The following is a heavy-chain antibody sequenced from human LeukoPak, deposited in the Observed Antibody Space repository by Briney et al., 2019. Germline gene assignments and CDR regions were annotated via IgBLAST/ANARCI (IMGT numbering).Heavy chain of an antibody. Sequence: ASVKVSCKASGYTFTGYYMHWVRQAPGQGLEWMGWINPKSGGTNYAQKFQGRVTVTRDTSIDTAYMELSRLRSDDTAVYYCARVPNSMLVVDITGGPGGPFDYWGQGTLVTVSS. D-gene: IGHD3-22*01. CDR3: ARVPNSMLVVDITGGPGGPFDY. CDR2: INPKSGGT. J-gene: IGHJ4*02. CDR1: GYTFTGYY. V-gene: IGHV1-2*02.